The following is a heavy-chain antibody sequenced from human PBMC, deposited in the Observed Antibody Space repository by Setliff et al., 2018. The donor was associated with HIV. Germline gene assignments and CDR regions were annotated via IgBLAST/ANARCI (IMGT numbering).Heavy chain of an antibody. Sequence: LRLSCAASGFSFESHWMHWVRQSPGKGLVWISRNSGDGTRTAYADSAKGRFTISRDNAANTLYLQVDGLRGEDSAVYYCVRDRIEGRTVFDTWGLGTLVTVS. V-gene: IGHV3-74*01. CDR1: GFSFESHW. J-gene: IGHJ4*02. CDR2: NSGDGTRT. D-gene: IGHD2-8*02. CDR3: VRDRIEGRTVFDT.